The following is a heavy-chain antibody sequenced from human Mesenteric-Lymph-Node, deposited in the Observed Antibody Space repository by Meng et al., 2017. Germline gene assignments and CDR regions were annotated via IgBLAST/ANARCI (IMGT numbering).Heavy chain of an antibody. J-gene: IGHJ3*02. CDR2: IYPGDSNT. Sequence: GESLKISCKGSGYSFTRSWIGWVRQMPGKGLEWMGIIYPGDSNTRYSPSFQGQVTISADKSISTAYLQGSSLKASDTAMYYCARSAGLHAFDIWGQGTMVTVSS. V-gene: IGHV5-51*01. D-gene: IGHD6-13*01. CDR3: ARSAGLHAFDI. CDR1: GYSFTRSW.